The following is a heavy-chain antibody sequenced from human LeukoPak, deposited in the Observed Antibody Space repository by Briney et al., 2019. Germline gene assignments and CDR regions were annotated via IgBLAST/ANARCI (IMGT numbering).Heavy chain of an antibody. Sequence: GGSLRLSCAASGFTFSSYSMNWVRQAPGKGLEWVSSISSSSSYIYYADSVKGRFTISRDNAKNSLYLQMNSLRAEDTAVYYCARDLIVRGTAILGYWGQGTLVTVSS. CDR1: GFTFSSYS. CDR3: ARDLIVRGTAILGY. J-gene: IGHJ4*02. D-gene: IGHD1-26*01. CDR2: ISSSSSYI. V-gene: IGHV3-21*01.